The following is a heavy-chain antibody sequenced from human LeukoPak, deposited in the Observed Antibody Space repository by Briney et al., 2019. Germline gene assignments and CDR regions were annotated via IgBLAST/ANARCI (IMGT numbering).Heavy chain of an antibody. CDR3: ARGLGYCSNGVCYTFAY. CDR1: GGSISSSSYY. J-gene: IGHJ4*02. V-gene: IGHV4-39*01. Sequence: SETLSLTCTVSGGSISSSSYYWGWIRQPPGKGLEWIGSIYYSGSTYYTPSLKSRVTISVDTSKNQFSLKLSSVTAADTAVYYCARGLGYCSNGVCYTFAYWGQGTLVTVSS. CDR2: IYYSGST. D-gene: IGHD2-8*01.